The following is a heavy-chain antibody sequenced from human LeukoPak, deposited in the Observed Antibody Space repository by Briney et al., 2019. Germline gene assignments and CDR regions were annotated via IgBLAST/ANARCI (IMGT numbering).Heavy chain of an antibody. CDR2: ISSSSSYI. CDR3: ASRRVLWSGESMGGSFDY. CDR1: GFTFSSYS. Sequence: GGSLRLSCAASGFTFSSYSMNWVRQAPGKGLDWVSSISSSSSYIYYADSVKGRFTISRDNAKNSLYLQMNSLRAEDTAVYYCASRRVLWSGESMGGSFDYWGQGTLVSVSS. V-gene: IGHV3-21*01. J-gene: IGHJ4*02. D-gene: IGHD3-10*01.